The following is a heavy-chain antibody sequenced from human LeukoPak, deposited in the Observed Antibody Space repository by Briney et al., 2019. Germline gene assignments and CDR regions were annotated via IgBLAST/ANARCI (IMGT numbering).Heavy chain of an antibody. Sequence: PSETLSLTCAVYGGSFSGYYWSWIRQPPGKGLEWIREINHSGSTNYNPSLKSRVTISVDTSKNQFSLKLSSVTAADTAVYYCARTRGYSYGYDYWGQGTLVTVSS. CDR1: GGSFSGYY. CDR3: ARTRGYSYGYDY. CDR2: INHSGST. V-gene: IGHV4-34*01. J-gene: IGHJ4*02. D-gene: IGHD5-18*01.